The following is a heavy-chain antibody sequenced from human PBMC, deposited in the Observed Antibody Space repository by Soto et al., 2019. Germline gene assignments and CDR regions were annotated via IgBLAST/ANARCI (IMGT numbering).Heavy chain of an antibody. D-gene: IGHD6-19*01. V-gene: IGHV1-3*01. CDR3: ARAFSGWYVDWFDP. Sequence: ASVKVSCKASGYTFTSYAMHWVRQAPGQRLEWMGWINADNGNTKYSQKFQGRVTITRDTSASTAYMELSSLRSEDTAVYYCARAFSGWYVDWFDPWGQGTLVTVSS. J-gene: IGHJ5*02. CDR1: GYTFTSYA. CDR2: INADNGNT.